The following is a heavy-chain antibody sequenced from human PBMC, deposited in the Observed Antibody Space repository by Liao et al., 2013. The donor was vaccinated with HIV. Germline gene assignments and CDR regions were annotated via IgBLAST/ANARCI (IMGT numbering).Heavy chain of an antibody. Sequence: QVQLQESGPGLVKPSQTLSLTCTVSGGSISSGSYYWSWIRQPAGKGLEWIGRIYTSGSTNYNPSLKSRVTISVDTSKNQFSLKLTSVTAADTAVYYCARDPGDFWNTYSNFDYWGQGTLVTVSS. J-gene: IGHJ4*02. CDR3: ARDPGDFWNTYSNFDY. CDR2: IYTSGST. CDR1: GGSISSGSYY. D-gene: IGHD3-3*01. V-gene: IGHV4-61*02.